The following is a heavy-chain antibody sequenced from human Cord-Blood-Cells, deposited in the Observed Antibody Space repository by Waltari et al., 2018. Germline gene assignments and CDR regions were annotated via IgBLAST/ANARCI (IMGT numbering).Heavy chain of an antibody. D-gene: IGHD3-10*01. V-gene: IGHV3-53*01. CDR1: GFTVSSNY. CDR2: IYSGGRT. Sequence: EVQLVESGGGLIQPGGSVRLSCAASGFTVSSNYRSWVRQAPGKGLEWASVIYSGGRTYYADAVKGRFTITRDNSKNTLYLQMNSLRAEDTAVYYCARVKAMVRGVKGLDYWGQGTLVTVSS. CDR3: ARVKAMVRGVKGLDY. J-gene: IGHJ4*02.